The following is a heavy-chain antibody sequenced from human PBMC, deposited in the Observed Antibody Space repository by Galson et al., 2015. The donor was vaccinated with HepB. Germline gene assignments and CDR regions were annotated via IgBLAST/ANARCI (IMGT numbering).Heavy chain of an antibody. CDR3: AREEKGSGSYEEISDY. CDR1: GGTFSSYA. V-gene: IGHV1-69*06. CDR2: IIPIFGTA. Sequence: SAKVSCKASGGTFSSYAISWMRQAPGQGLEWMGGIIPIFGTANYAQKFQGRVTITADTSTSTAYMELRSLRSDDTAVYYCAREEKGSGSYEEISDYWGQGTLVIVSS. D-gene: IGHD1-26*01. J-gene: IGHJ4*02.